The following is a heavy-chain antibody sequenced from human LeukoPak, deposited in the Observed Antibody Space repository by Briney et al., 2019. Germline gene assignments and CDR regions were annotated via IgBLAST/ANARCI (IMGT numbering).Heavy chain of an antibody. CDR3: AKGTLWELPLAPFDY. V-gene: IGHV3-23*01. Sequence: PGGSLRLSCAASGFTFSSYAMSWVRQAPGKGLEWVSAISGSGGSAYYADSVKGRFTISRDNSKNTLYLQMNSLRAEDTAVYYCAKGTLWELPLAPFDYWGQGTLVTVSS. D-gene: IGHD1-26*01. CDR1: GFTFSSYA. J-gene: IGHJ4*02. CDR2: ISGSGGSA.